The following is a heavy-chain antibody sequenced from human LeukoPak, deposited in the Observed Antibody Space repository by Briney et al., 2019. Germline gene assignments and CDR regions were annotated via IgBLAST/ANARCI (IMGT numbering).Heavy chain of an antibody. J-gene: IGHJ4*02. Sequence: ASVLVSCKASGYTFSNYGISWVRQAPGQGLEWMGWIGAYNGNTNYAQNLQGRVTMTTDTSTSTAYMELRSLRSDDTAVYYCASSPRFGGTYYFDYWGEGTLVTVSS. D-gene: IGHD3-16*01. CDR2: IGAYNGNT. CDR1: GYTFSNYG. CDR3: ASSPRFGGTYYFDY. V-gene: IGHV1-18*01.